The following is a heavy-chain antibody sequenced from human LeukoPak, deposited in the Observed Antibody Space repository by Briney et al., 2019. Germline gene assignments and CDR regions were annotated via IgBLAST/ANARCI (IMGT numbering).Heavy chain of an antibody. CDR2: ISSSSSYI. CDR1: GFTFSSYS. CDR3: ARDLRVRGVIGPFGV. V-gene: IGHV3-21*01. D-gene: IGHD3-10*01. J-gene: IGHJ6*04. Sequence: PGGSLRLSCAASGFTFSSYSMNWVRQAPGKGLEWVSSISSSSSYIYYADSVKGRFTISRDNAKNSLYLQMNSLRAEDTAVYYCARDLRVRGVIGPFGVWGKGTTVTVSS.